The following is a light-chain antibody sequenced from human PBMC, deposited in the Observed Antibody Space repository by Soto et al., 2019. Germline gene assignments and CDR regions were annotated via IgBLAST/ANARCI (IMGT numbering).Light chain of an antibody. CDR2: STS. CDR1: QSVSSNY. J-gene: IGKJ1*01. CDR3: QQYGGSPRT. Sequence: EIVLTQSPGTLSLSPGERATLSCRASQSVSSNYLAWYQQKSGQAPRLLIYSTSSRATGIPDKFSGSGSGPDLTLTISRLEPEDFAVYYCQQYGGSPRTFGQGTKVEIK. V-gene: IGKV3-20*01.